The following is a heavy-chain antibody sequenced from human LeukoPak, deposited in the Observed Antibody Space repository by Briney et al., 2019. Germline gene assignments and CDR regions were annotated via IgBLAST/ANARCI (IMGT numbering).Heavy chain of an antibody. CDR1: GFTFSTYG. CDR3: TRGVATYDFWNGYV. V-gene: IGHV3-30*02. CDR2: IRYDGSIK. Sequence: QTGGSLRLSCAACGFTFSTYGMDWVRQAPGKGREWVACIRYDGSIKYYVDSVKGRFNISRHNSNNTLYLQMNSLRAEDTAVYYCTRGVATYDFWNGYVWGQGTLVTVSS. D-gene: IGHD3-3*01. J-gene: IGHJ4*02.